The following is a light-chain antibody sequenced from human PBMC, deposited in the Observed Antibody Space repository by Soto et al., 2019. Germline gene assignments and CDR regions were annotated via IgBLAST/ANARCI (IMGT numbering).Light chain of an antibody. J-gene: IGKJ4*01. CDR2: TAS. Sequence: DIQMTQSPSSLSASVGDRVAITCRASQGISIFLAWYQQKPGKVPQLLISTASTSQSGVPSRYSGSGSGTHFTLTISSLQPEDVATYYCQNYNGVPLTFGGGTKVEI. CDR3: QNYNGVPLT. V-gene: IGKV1-27*01. CDR1: QGISIF.